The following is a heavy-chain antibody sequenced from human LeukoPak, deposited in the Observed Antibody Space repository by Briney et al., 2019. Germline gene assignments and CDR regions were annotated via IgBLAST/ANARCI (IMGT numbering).Heavy chain of an antibody. V-gene: IGHV3-21*01. Sequence: GGSLRLSRAASGFSLNTYSMNWVRQAPGKGLEWVSSISSSSSYIYYADSVKGRFTISRDNAKNSLYLQMNSLRAEDTAVYYCASSSHTAMGSFDYWGQGTLVTVSS. CDR3: ASSSHTAMGSFDY. CDR1: GFSLNTYS. J-gene: IGHJ4*02. CDR2: ISSSSSYI. D-gene: IGHD5-18*01.